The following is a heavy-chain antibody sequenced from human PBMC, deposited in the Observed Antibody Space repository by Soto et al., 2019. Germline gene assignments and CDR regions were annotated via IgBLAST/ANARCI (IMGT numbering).Heavy chain of an antibody. D-gene: IGHD3-10*01. CDR2: MSHSGST. V-gene: IGHV4-39*01. Sequence: SETLSLTCAVYGGFVSSGSYYWSWIRQPPGKGLEWIGEMSHSGSTYYNPSLKSRVTISVDTSKNQFSLKLSSVTAADTAVYYCARQLIAGDYYMDVWGKGTTVTVSS. CDR3: ARQLIAGDYYMDV. J-gene: IGHJ6*03. CDR1: GGFVSSGSYY.